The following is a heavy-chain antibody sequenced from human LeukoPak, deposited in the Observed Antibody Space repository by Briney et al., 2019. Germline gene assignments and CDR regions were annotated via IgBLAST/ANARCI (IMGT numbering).Heavy chain of an antibody. CDR3: ARGGIVAPDAFDI. J-gene: IGHJ3*02. Sequence: GGSLRLSCAASGFTFSSYGMHWVRQAPGKGLEWVSSISSSSSYIYYADSVKGRFTISRDNAKNSLYLQMNSLRAEDTAVYYCARGGIVAPDAFDIWGQGTMVTVSS. CDR1: GFTFSSYG. D-gene: IGHD5-12*01. V-gene: IGHV3-21*01. CDR2: ISSSSSYI.